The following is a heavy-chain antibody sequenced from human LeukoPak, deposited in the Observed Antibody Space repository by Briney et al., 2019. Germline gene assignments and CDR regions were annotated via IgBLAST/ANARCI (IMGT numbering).Heavy chain of an antibody. J-gene: IGHJ4*02. Sequence: GRSLRLACAASGFTFSSYAMGWVRQAPGKGLEWVSAISLTGGSTYYADSAKGRFTISRDNSKNTLYLQMNSLRAEDTAVYYCASGGLARDYYFDYWGQGTLVTVSS. CDR1: GFTFSSYA. V-gene: IGHV3-23*01. CDR3: ASGGLARDYYFDY. D-gene: IGHD3-10*01. CDR2: ISLTGGST.